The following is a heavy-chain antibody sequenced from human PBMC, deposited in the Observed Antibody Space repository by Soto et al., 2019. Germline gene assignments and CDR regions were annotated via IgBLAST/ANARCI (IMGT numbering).Heavy chain of an antibody. CDR3: ARDHWRREWLSHNDYGMDV. V-gene: IGHV6-1*01. J-gene: IGHJ6*02. CDR1: GDSVSSNSAA. Sequence: SQTLSLTCAISGDSVSSNSAAWNWIRQSPSRGLEWLGRTYYRSKWYNDYAVSVKSRITINTDTSKNQFSLQLNSVTPEDTAVYYCARDHWRREWLSHNDYGMDVWGQGTTVTV. D-gene: IGHD6-19*01. CDR2: TYYRSKWYN.